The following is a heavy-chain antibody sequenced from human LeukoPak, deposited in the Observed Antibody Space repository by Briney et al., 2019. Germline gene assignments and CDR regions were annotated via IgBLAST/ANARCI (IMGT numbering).Heavy chain of an antibody. J-gene: IGHJ4*02. CDR2: IYYSGST. D-gene: IGHD1-26*01. CDR3: ARGTRGFYRVSGVYYFDY. Sequence: PSETLSLTCTVSGGSISSSSYYWGWIRQPPGKGLEWIGSIYYSGSTYYNPSLKSRVTISVDTSKNQFSLKLSSVTAADTAVYYCARGTRGFYRVSGVYYFDYWGQGTLVTVSS. V-gene: IGHV4-39*07. CDR1: GGSISSSSYY.